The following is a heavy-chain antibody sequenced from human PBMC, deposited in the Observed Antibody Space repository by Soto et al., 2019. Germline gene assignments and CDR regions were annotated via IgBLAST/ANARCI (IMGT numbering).Heavy chain of an antibody. CDR1: GGSISSGDYY. V-gene: IGHV4-30-4*01. Sequence: PSETLSLTCTVSGGSISSGDYYWSWIRQPPGKGLEWIGYIYYSRSSYYNPSLKSRVTISVDTSENQFSLELSSVTAADTAVYYCARVWSYYSSTSCYYYFDYWGQGTLVTVSS. J-gene: IGHJ4*02. CDR3: ARVWSYYSSTSCYYYFDY. D-gene: IGHD2-2*01. CDR2: IYYSRSS.